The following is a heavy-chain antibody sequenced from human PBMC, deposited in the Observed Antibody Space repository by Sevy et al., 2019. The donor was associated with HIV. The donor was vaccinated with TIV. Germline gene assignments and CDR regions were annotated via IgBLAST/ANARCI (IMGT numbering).Heavy chain of an antibody. CDR2: IYYTGST. CDR3: ARGRLIVARAGWFDP. J-gene: IGHJ5*02. V-gene: IGHV4-31*03. D-gene: IGHD5-12*01. Sequence: SETLSLTCTVSGASMRSGTYYWGWIRQHPGKGLEWIGYIYYTGSTYYNPSLKSRVIISLDASKNQFSLKLSSVTAADTAVYYCARGRLIVARAGWFDPWGQGTLVTVSS. CDR1: GASMRSGTYY.